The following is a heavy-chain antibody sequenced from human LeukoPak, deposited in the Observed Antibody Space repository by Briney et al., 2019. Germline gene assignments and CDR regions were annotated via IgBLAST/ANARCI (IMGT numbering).Heavy chain of an antibody. J-gene: IGHJ4*02. V-gene: IGHV3-23*01. Sequence: GGSLRLSCAASGFTFSNFAMSWVRQAPGKGLEWVSSTGSGGTTYYADSVKGRFTISRDNSKNTLFLQMNSLRAEDTAVYYCAKYFYDSNTYSFDYWGQGTLVTVSS. CDR3: AKYFYDSNTYSFDY. CDR1: GFTFSNFA. CDR2: TGSGGTT. D-gene: IGHD3-22*01.